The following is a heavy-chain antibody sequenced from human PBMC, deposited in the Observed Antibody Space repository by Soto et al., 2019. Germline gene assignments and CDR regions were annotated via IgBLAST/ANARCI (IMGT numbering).Heavy chain of an antibody. J-gene: IGHJ6*02. CDR2: IKADGTEK. D-gene: IGHD5-12*01. Sequence: VQLVESGGDLVQPGGSLRLSCVGSGFTFSSYWMGWVRQTPGKGLEWVATIKADGTEKYYVDSVKGRFTFSRDNAKTSAYLEMNSLRAEVTAVYYCVTAVRGYNANGDLWGQGTTVTVSS. V-gene: IGHV3-7*03. CDR3: VTAVRGYNANGDL. CDR1: GFTFSSYW.